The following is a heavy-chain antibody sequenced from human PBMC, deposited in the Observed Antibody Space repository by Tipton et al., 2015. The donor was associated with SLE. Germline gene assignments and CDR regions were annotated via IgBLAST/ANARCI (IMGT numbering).Heavy chain of an antibody. CDR2: IRSKANSYAT. Sequence: SLRLSCAASGFTFSGSAMHWVRQASGKGLEWVGRIRSKANSYATAYAASVKGRFPISRDDSKNTAYLQMNSLRAEDTAVYYCARRGVDDDSSGIDYWGQGTLVTVSS. J-gene: IGHJ4*02. D-gene: IGHD3-22*01. CDR3: ARRGVDDDSSGIDY. V-gene: IGHV3-73*01. CDR1: GFTFSGSA.